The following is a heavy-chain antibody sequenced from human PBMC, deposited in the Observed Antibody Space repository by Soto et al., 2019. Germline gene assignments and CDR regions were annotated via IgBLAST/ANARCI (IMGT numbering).Heavy chain of an antibody. J-gene: IGHJ2*01. D-gene: IGHD4-17*01. CDR1: GFTFSSYW. Sequence: EVQLVESGGDLVQPGGSLRLSCAASGFTFSSYWMSWVRQAPGKGLEWVANIKQDGSEKYYVDSVKGRFTISRDNAKNSLYLQMNSLRAEDTAVYYCARGDYEFADWYFDLWGRGTLVTVSS. CDR3: ARGDYEFADWYFDL. CDR2: IKQDGSEK. V-gene: IGHV3-7*01.